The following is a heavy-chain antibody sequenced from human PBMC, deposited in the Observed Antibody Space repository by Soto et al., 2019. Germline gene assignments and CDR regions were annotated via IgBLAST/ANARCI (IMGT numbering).Heavy chain of an antibody. Sequence: PGGSLRLSCAASGFTFSSYAMHWVRQAPGKGLEWVAVISYDGSNKYYADSVKGRFTISRDNSKNTLYLQMNSLRAEDTAVYYCARDRFDSSGYSSVLDYLCQGTLLTISS. CDR3: ARDRFDSSGYSSVLDY. J-gene: IGHJ4*02. D-gene: IGHD3-22*01. CDR1: GFTFSSYA. V-gene: IGHV3-30-3*01. CDR2: ISYDGSNK.